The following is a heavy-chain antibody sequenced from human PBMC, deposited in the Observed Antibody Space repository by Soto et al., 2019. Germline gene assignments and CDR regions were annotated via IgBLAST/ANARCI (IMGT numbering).Heavy chain of an antibody. Sequence: SVKVSCKASGGTFSSYAISWVRQAPGQGLEWMGGIIPIFGETIYAQKFQGRVTMTEDTSTDTAYMELSSLRSEDTAVYYCATERGAGVWFDPWGQGTLVTVSS. V-gene: IGHV1-69*06. J-gene: IGHJ5*02. CDR3: ATERGAGVWFDP. D-gene: IGHD3-10*01. CDR2: IIPIFGET. CDR1: GGTFSSYA.